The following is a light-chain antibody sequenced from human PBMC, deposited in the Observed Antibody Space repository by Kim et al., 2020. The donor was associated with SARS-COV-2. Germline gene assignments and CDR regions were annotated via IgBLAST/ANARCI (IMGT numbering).Light chain of an antibody. J-gene: IGLJ1*01. CDR1: SANNGAGFN. CDR3: QSFDSGLSGSIYV. CDR2: DNN. V-gene: IGLV1-40*01. Sequence: TIPCTGSSANNGAGFNVQWDQQQPGTVPKLLIYDNNNRPSGVPDRFSGSKSGISASLVITGLQVEDEADYYCQSFDSGLSGSIYVFGTGTKVTVL.